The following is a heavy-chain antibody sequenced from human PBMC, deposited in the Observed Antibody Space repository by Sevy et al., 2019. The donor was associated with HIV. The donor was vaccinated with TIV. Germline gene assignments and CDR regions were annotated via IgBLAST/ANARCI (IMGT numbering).Heavy chain of an antibody. V-gene: IGHV3-23*01. D-gene: IGHD2-2*01. CDR1: GFTFSSYA. CDR3: AKGIAYQLLPNFNWFDP. Sequence: GGSLRLSCAASGFTFSSYAMSWVRQAPGKGLEWVSAMCGSGGGTYYADSVKGRFTISRDNSKNTLYLQMNSLRAEDTAVYYCAKGIAYQLLPNFNWFDPWGQGTLVTVSS. J-gene: IGHJ5*02. CDR2: MCGSGGGT.